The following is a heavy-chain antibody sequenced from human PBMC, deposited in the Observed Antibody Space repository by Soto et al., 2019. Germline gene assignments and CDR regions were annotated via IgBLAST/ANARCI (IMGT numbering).Heavy chain of an antibody. J-gene: IGHJ4*02. D-gene: IGHD3-22*01. V-gene: IGHV4-4*07. Sequence: LSLTCTVSGGSISGYYWSWIRQPAGKGLEWIGRIYSSGSINYNPSLKSRVTMSVETSKNQFSLKLSSVTAADTAVYYCAREDYYDTSGYYLIVDWGQRTLVTVS. CDR1: GGSISGYY. CDR3: AREDYYDTSGYYLIVD. CDR2: IYSSGSI.